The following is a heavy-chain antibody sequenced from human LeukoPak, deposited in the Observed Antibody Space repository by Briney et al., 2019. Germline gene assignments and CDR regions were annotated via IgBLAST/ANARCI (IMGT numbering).Heavy chain of an antibody. J-gene: IGHJ4*02. CDR1: GGSISAYY. Sequence: PSETLSLTCTVSGGSISAYYWSWIRQPPAKGLEWIGYISYSGSTKYNPSLKSRVTISVDTSKNQFSLKLSSVTAADTAVYYCARYGMATIQFFDYWGQGTLFTVSS. D-gene: IGHD5-24*01. CDR3: ARYGMATIQFFDY. V-gene: IGHV4-59*01. CDR2: ISYSGST.